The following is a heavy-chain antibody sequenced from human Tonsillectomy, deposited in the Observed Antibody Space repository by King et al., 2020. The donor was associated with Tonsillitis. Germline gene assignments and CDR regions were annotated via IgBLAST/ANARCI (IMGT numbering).Heavy chain of an antibody. CDR3: AGGGGWLTDF. D-gene: IGHD1-26*01. J-gene: IGHJ4*02. V-gene: IGHV4-59*01. CDR2: IHYSEST. Sequence: VQLQESGPGLVKPSETLSLTCTVSGGSISSYYWSWIRQPPGKGLEWIGNIHYSESTNYNSSLRSRVTMSMDTSKNQFSLRLASVTAADTAVYYCAGGGGWLTDFWGQGTLVTVSS. CDR1: GGSISSYY.